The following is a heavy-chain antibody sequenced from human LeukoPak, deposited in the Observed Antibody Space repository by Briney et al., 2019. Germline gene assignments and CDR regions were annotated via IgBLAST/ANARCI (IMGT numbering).Heavy chain of an antibody. CDR3: VADLGDYADF. Sequence: PGGSLRLSCAASGFTVSSNYMSWVRQAPGKGLEWVSVIYSGGSTYYADSVKGRFTISRDNAKSTLYLQMNSLRVEDTAVYYCVADLGDYADFWGQGTLVTVSS. CDR1: GFTVSSNY. J-gene: IGHJ4*02. V-gene: IGHV3-66*01. CDR2: IYSGGST.